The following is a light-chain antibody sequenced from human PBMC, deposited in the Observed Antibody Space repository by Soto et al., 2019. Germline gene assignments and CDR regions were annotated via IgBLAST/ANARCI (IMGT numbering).Light chain of an antibody. J-gene: IGLJ1*01. CDR1: SKDVGYYNY. CDR2: DVS. V-gene: IGLV2-8*01. CDR3: SSYAGSDYPYV. Sequence: QSALTQPPSASGSPGQSVTIACTGTSKDVGYYNYVSWYQQPPGKAPKLLIYDVSKRPSGVPDRSSGSKSGDTASLTVSGLQAEDEGDYYCSSYAGSDYPYVFGTGTKVTVL.